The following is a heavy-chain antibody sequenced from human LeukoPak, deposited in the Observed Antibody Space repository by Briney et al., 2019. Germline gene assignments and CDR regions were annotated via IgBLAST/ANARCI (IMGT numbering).Heavy chain of an antibody. J-gene: IGHJ4*02. D-gene: IGHD3-9*01. CDR2: ISYHGTKK. V-gene: IGHV3-30*03. Sequence: GGSLRLSCATSGFTFSSYGMHWVRQAPGKGLEWVTFISYHGTKKFYADSVKGRFTISRDNSMNTLYLQMNSLRAEDTAMYYCAREDVNDWDYWGQGTLVTVSS. CDR3: AREDVNDWDY. CDR1: GFTFSSYG.